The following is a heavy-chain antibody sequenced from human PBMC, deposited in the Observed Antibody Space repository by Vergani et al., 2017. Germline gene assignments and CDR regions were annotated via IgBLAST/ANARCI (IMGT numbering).Heavy chain of an antibody. CDR2: INTNSGNP. CDR3: ARGRQWRLTEYLYGMGV. D-gene: IGHD6-19*01. Sequence: QVQLLQSGSELKKPGASVRISCEASGYTFTNYPLIWVRQAPGQGLEFMGWINTNSGNPTYAPGFTGRFVFSLDTSVSTAYLQISGLKAEDSAVYYCARGRQWRLTEYLYGMGVWGQGTTVTVSS. V-gene: IGHV7-4-1*02. CDR1: GYTFTNYP. J-gene: IGHJ6*02.